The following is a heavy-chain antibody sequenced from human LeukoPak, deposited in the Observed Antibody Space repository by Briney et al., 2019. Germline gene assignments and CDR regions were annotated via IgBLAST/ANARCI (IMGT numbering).Heavy chain of an antibody. J-gene: IGHJ5*02. CDR3: ARVLHFDWLLYH. CDR1: GFPFSSYS. CDR2: ISSSSDYI. Sequence: GGSLRLSCAASGFPFSSYSMNWVRQAPGKGLEWVSSISSSSDYIYYADSVKGRFTISRDSARNSLYLQMNSLRAEDTAVYYCARVLHFDWLLYHWGQGTLVTVSS. D-gene: IGHD3-9*01. V-gene: IGHV3-21*01.